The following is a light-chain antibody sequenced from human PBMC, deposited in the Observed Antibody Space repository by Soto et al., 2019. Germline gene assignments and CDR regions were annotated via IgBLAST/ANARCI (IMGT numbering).Light chain of an antibody. CDR2: GAS. CDR3: QQYGSASLT. V-gene: IGKV3-20*01. CDR1: QSVSSSY. J-gene: IGKJ4*01. Sequence: EIELTQSPGTLSLSPGERATLSCRASQSVSSSYLAWYQQTPGQAPRLLIYGASSRATGNPDRFSGSGSGTDFTLTISRLEPEDFAVYYCQQYGSASLTFGGGTKVDIK.